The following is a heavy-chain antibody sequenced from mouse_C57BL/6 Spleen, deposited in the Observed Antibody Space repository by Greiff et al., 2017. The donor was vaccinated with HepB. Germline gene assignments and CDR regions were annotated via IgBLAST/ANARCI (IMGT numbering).Heavy chain of an antibody. CDR1: GYTFTSYW. V-gene: IGHV1-52*01. CDR3: ARWDFITTVPYYAMDY. Sequence: QVQLQQPGAELVRPGSSVKLSCKASGYTFTSYWMHWVKQRPIQGLEWIGNIDPSDSETHYNQKFKDKATLTVDKSSSTAYMQLSSLTSEDSAVYYCARWDFITTVPYYAMDYWGQGTSVTVSS. D-gene: IGHD1-1*01. CDR2: IDPSDSET. J-gene: IGHJ4*01.